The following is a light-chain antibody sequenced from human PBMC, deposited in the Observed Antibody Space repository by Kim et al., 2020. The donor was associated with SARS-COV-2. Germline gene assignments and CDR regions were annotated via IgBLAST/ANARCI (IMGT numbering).Light chain of an antibody. J-gene: IGKJ4*01. Sequence: DIQMTQSPSSLSASVGDRVTITCRASQDISKSLAWFQQKAGKAPKSLIYTASNLQSGVPSRFSGSGSGTDFTLTISSLQPEDFATYYCQQYKNYPLTFGGGTKVDIK. CDR2: TAS. CDR1: QDISKS. CDR3: QQYKNYPLT. V-gene: IGKV1-16*01.